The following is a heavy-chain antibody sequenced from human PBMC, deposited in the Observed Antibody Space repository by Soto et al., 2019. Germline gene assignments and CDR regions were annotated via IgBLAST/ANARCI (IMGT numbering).Heavy chain of an antibody. D-gene: IGHD6-6*01. V-gene: IGHV1-8*01. J-gene: IGHJ6*02. CDR3: AIGFYLLVNYYYYGMDG. CDR1: GYTFNNYD. Sequence: ASVKVSCKGSGYTFNNYDINWVRQGTGQGLEWMGWVNPDRGNTGYAQKFQGRVTMTRNTSISTAYMELSSLRSEDTAVYYCAIGFYLLVNYYYYGMDGWGQGTRDSVCS. CDR2: VNPDRGNT.